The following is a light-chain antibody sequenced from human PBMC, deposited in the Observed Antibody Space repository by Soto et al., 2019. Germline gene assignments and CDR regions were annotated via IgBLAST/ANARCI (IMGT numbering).Light chain of an antibody. CDR1: QSIGDY. V-gene: IGKV3-11*01. CDR2: AAS. CDR3: QQRSDWRGLT. Sequence: EIVLTQSPATLSLSPGQRATLSCMASQSIGDYLVWYQQKPGQAPRLLIYAASNRATGIPARFSGGVSGTDFTLTISSLEPEDSAVYSCQQRSDWRGLTVGGGTKVDIK. J-gene: IGKJ4*01.